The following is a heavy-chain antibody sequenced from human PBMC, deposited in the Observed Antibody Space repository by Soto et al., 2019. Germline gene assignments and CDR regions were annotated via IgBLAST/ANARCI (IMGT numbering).Heavy chain of an antibody. J-gene: IGHJ6*02. V-gene: IGHV1-69*13. CDR2: ITPISGTA. CDR3: ARSQGSSTSLEIYYYYYYGMDV. CDR1: GGTFSSYA. D-gene: IGHD2-2*01. Sequence: ASVKVSCKASGGTFSSYAISWVRQAPGQGLEWMGGITPISGTANYAQKIQGRVTITADESTSTAYMELSSLRSEDTAVYYCARSQGSSTSLEIYYYYYYGMDVWGQGTTVTVSS.